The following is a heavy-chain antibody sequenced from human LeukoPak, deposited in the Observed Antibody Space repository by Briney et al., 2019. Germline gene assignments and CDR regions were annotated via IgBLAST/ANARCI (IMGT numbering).Heavy chain of an antibody. CDR1: DGPMSHYV. Sequence: SETLSLTCTVSDGPMSHYVWSWIRQPPGRGLEGIGCAYDSRRPRNNPSVMGRVTISMDTSKSQFSLKLSSVTAADSAVYYCARGGVINANAFDTWGQGTMVTVSS. V-gene: IGHV4-59*01. D-gene: IGHD2-21*01. CDR2: AYDSRRP. J-gene: IGHJ3*02. CDR3: ARGGVINANAFDT.